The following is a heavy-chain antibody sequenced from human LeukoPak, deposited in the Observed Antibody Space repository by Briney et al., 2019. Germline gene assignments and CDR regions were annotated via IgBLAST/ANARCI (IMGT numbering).Heavy chain of an antibody. D-gene: IGHD7-27*01. Sequence: SETLSLTCTVSGASVSSSGYYWSWIRQPPGKGLEWIGYIYYSGSTSYNPSLKSRVTMSVDTSKNQFSLKLSSVIAADTAVYYCARDSDWGSWFDPWGQGTLVTVSS. V-gene: IGHV4-61*08. J-gene: IGHJ5*02. CDR2: IYYSGST. CDR3: ARDSDWGSWFDP. CDR1: GASVSSSGYY.